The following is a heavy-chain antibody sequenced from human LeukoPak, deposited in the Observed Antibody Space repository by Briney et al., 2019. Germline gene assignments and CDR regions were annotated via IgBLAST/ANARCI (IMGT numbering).Heavy chain of an antibody. V-gene: IGHV3-33*08. CDR3: ARDIFYDSSRYFDY. D-gene: IGHD3-22*01. Sequence: PGGSLRLSCAASGFTFSSYGMHWVRQAPGKGLEWVAVIWYDGSNKYYADSVKGRFTISRDNSKDTLYLQMNSLRAEDTAVYYCARDIFYDSSRYFDYWGQGTLVTVSS. J-gene: IGHJ4*02. CDR2: IWYDGSNK. CDR1: GFTFSSYG.